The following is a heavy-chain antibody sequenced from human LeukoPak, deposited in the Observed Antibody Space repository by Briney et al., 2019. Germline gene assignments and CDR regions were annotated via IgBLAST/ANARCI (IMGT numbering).Heavy chain of an antibody. Sequence: GGSLRLSCAASGFTFSSYSMNWVRQAAGKGMDGVSYISSSSSSTIYYADSMKGRFTISRDNAKNSLFLQMNSLRAEDTAVYYCARNPRLVRYYMDVWGKGTTVTVSS. CDR2: ISSSSSSTI. CDR3: ARNPRLVRYYMDV. D-gene: IGHD3-22*01. CDR1: GFTFSSYS. J-gene: IGHJ6*03. V-gene: IGHV3-48*01.